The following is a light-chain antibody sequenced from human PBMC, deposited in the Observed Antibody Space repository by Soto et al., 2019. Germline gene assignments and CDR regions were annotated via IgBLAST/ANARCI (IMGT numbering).Light chain of an antibody. V-gene: IGLV2-14*01. J-gene: IGLJ3*02. CDR2: EVS. CDR1: SSDVGGYNY. CDR3: SSYTSSSTHWV. Sequence: QSALTQPASVSASPGQSITISCTGTSSDVGGYNYVSWYQQHPGKAPKIMIYEVSNRPSGVSNRFSGSKSGNTASLTISGLQAEDEADYYCSSYTSSSTHWVFGGGTKLTVL.